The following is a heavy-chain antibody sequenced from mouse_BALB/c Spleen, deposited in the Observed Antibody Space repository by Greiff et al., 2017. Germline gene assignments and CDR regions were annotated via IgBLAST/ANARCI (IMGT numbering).Heavy chain of an antibody. V-gene: IGHV1-7*01. J-gene: IGHJ2*01. CDR1: GYTFTSYW. D-gene: IGHD2-4*01. CDR3: DPGKVITTY. CDR2: INPSTGYT. Sequence: QVQLQQSGAELAKPGASVKMSCKASGYTFTSYWMHWVKQRPGQGLEWIGYINPSTGYTEYNQKFKDKATLTADKSSSTAYMQLSSLTSEDSAVYYCDPGKVITTYWGQGTTLTVSS.